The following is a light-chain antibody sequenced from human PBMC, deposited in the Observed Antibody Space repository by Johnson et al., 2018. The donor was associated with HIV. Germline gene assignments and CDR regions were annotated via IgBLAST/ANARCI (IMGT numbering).Light chain of an antibody. CDR3: GTWDPSLGAGGF. CDR1: SSNIGNNY. J-gene: IGLJ1*01. Sequence: QSVLTQPPSVSAAPGQKVTISCSGSSSNIGNNYVSWYQQLPGTAPKLLIYDNNKRPSGIPDRFSGSKSGTSATLGITGLQTGDEADYYCGTWDPSLGAGGFFGTVTNVTVL. CDR2: DNN. V-gene: IGLV1-51*01.